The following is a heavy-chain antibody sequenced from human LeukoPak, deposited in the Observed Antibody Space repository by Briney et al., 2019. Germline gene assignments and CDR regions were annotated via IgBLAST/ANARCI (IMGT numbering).Heavy chain of an antibody. V-gene: IGHV4-39*01. CDR3: ARHDYATRNWFDP. Sequence: SETLSLTCTVSGASIISKTYYWAWIRQPPGKVLEWIGSIYYSGTTYYNPSLKSRVTISVDTSKNQFSLRLNSVTAADTALYYCARHDYATRNWFDPWGQGNLVTVSS. CDR1: GASIISKTYY. D-gene: IGHD4/OR15-4a*01. J-gene: IGHJ5*02. CDR2: IYYSGTT.